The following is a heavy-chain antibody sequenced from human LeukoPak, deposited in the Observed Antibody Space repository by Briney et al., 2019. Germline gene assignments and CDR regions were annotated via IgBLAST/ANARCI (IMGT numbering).Heavy chain of an antibody. CDR3: ARYYPPRYYFDY. J-gene: IGHJ4*02. Sequence: SVKVSCKASGGTFSSYAISWVRQTPGQGLEWMGGIIPIFGTANYAQKFQGRVTITTDESTSTAYMELSSLRSEDTAVYYCARYYPPRYYFDYWGQGTLVTVSS. CDR1: GGTFSSYA. V-gene: IGHV1-69*05. D-gene: IGHD3-10*01. CDR2: IIPIFGTA.